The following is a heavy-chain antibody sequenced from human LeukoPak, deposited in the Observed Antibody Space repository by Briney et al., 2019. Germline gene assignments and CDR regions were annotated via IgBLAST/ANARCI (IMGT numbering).Heavy chain of an antibody. Sequence: GGSLRLSCAASGFTFSSYSMNWVRQAPGKGLEWVSCISSSSSYIYYADSVKGRFTISRDNAKNSLYLQMNSLRAEDTAVYYCARDRPIVATKRDWFDPWGPGTLVTVSS. CDR3: ARDRPIVATKRDWFDP. CDR2: ISSSSSYI. J-gene: IGHJ5*02. CDR1: GFTFSSYS. V-gene: IGHV3-21*01. D-gene: IGHD5-12*01.